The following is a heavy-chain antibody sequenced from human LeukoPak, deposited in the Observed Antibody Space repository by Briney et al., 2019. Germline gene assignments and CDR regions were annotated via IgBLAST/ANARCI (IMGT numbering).Heavy chain of an antibody. CDR2: INPNSGGT. J-gene: IGHJ4*02. CDR3: ARGGWIQLWNKGFDY. Sequence: ASVKVSCKASGYTFTGYYMHWVRQAPGQGLEWMGWINPNSGGTNYAQKFQGRVTMTRDTSISTAYMELSRLRSDDTAVYYCARGGWIQLWNKGFDYWGQGTLVTVSS. CDR1: GYTFTGYY. V-gene: IGHV1-2*02. D-gene: IGHD5-18*01.